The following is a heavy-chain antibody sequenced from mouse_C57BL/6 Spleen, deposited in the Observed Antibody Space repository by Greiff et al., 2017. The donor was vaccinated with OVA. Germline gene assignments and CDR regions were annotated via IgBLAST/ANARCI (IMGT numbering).Heavy chain of an antibody. V-gene: IGHV1-72*01. D-gene: IGHD2-4*01. Sequence: QVQLQQPGAELVKPGASVKLSCKASGYTFTSYWMHWVKQRPGRGLEWIGRFDPNSGGTKYNEKFKSKATLTVDKPSSTAYMQLSSLTSEDSAVYYCARDDSLAMDYWGQGTSVTVSS. CDR3: ARDDSLAMDY. CDR2: FDPNSGGT. J-gene: IGHJ4*01. CDR1: GYTFTSYW.